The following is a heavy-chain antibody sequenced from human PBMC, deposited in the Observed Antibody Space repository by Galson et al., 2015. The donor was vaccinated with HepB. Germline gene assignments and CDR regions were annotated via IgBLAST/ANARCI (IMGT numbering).Heavy chain of an antibody. D-gene: IGHD1-1*01. CDR2: TYYRSKWNY. CDR1: GDSVSSNSGA. J-gene: IGHJ3*02. V-gene: IGHV6-1*01. Sequence: CAISGDSVSSNSGAWNWSRQSPSRGLEWLGRTYYRSKWNYDSAVSVKSRISINPDTSKNQFSLQLNSVTPEDTAVYYCARVRWVVETTGATRGSFDIWVQGTMVTVSS. CDR3: ARVRWVVETTGATRGSFDI.